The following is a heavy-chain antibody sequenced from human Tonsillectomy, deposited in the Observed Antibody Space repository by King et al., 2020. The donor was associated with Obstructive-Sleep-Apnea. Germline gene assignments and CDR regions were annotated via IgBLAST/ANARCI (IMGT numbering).Heavy chain of an antibody. Sequence: VQLVESGGGLVQPGGSLRLSCAASGFTFSSYSMNWVRQAPGKGLEWVSYISSSSSTIYYADTVKGRFTISRDNAKNSLYLQMNSLRAEDTAVYYCSSDTASAAGPQHNPSVVNYYYYGMDIWGQGTTVTVSS. CDR1: GFTFSSYS. CDR3: SSDTASAAGPQHNPSVVNYYYYGMDI. D-gene: IGHD6-13*01. CDR2: ISSSSSTI. V-gene: IGHV3-48*04. J-gene: IGHJ6*02.